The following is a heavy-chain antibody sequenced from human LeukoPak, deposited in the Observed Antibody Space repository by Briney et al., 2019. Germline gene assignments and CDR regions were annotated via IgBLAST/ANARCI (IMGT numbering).Heavy chain of an antibody. CDR2: INPNSGDT. J-gene: IGHJ4*02. Sequence: ASVKVSCKASGYTFTGYYMHWVRQAPGQGLDWMEWINPNSGDTNYAQKFQGRVTMTGDTSISTAYIEVSRLRAAATTVYYCARGGGQLERLGYWGQGTLVTVSS. D-gene: IGHD1-1*01. CDR1: GYTFTGYY. V-gene: IGHV1-2*02. CDR3: ARGGGQLERLGY.